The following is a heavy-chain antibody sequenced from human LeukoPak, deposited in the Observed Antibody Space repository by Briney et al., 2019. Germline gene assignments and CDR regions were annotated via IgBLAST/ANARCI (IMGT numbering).Heavy chain of an antibody. D-gene: IGHD2-2*01. J-gene: IGHJ6*03. CDR2: INHSGST. V-gene: IGHV4-34*01. Sequence: SETLSLTCTVSGGSISSYYWSWIRQPPGKGLEWIGEINHSGSTNYNPSLTSRGTISVETSKNQFSLKLSSVTAADTAVYYCARVPYMPLRPYYYYMDVWGKGTTVTVSS. CDR3: ARVPYMPLRPYYYYMDV. CDR1: GGSISSYY.